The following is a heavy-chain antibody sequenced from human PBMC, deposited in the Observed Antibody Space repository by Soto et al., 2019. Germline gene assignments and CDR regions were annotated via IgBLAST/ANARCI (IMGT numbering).Heavy chain of an antibody. D-gene: IGHD4-4*01. Sequence: GGSLRLSCAASGFTSSGFWMTWVRQAPGRGLEWVANINQDGSEKHYVDSVKGRFTISRDNAKDSLSLQMNSLRDEDTAIYYCARDCSNPRGRFDPWGQGTLVTVSS. CDR3: ARDCSNPRGRFDP. V-gene: IGHV3-7*03. CDR1: GFTSSGFW. CDR2: INQDGSEK. J-gene: IGHJ5*02.